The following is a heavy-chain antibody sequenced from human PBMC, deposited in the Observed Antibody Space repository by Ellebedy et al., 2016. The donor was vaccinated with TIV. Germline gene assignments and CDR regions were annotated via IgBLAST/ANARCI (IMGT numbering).Heavy chain of an antibody. J-gene: IGHJ4*02. CDR3: VRDFSTWSDGEDY. Sequence: GESLKISCAASGFTFSTYTMNWVRQAPGKGPEWVSSISSSSSNIYYVDAVKVRFTISRDNAKKLLYLQMNSLRAEDTAVYYCVRDFSTWSDGEDYWGQGTLVTVSS. V-gene: IGHV3-21*01. CDR2: ISSSSSNI. D-gene: IGHD1-1*01. CDR1: GFTFSTYT.